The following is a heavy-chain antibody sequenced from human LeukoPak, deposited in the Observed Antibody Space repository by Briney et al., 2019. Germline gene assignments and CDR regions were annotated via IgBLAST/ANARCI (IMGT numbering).Heavy chain of an antibody. J-gene: IGHJ4*02. CDR2: IYTSGST. CDR1: GGSISSGSYY. CDR3: ASSYTIFGVVN. D-gene: IGHD3-3*01. V-gene: IGHV4-61*02. Sequence: SETLSLTCTVSGGSISSGSYYWSWIRQPAGKGLEWIGRIYTSGSTNYNPSLKSRVTISVDTSKNQFSLKLSSVTAADTAVYYCASSYTIFGVVNWGQGTLATVSS.